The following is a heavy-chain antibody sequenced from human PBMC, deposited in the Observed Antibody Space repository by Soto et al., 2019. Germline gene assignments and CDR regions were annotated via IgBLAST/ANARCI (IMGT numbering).Heavy chain of an antibody. J-gene: IGHJ6*02. Sequence: SVKVSCKASGGTFSSYAISWVRQAPGQGLEWMGGIIPIFGTANYAQKFQGRVTITADESTSTAYMGLSSLRSEDTAVYYCARGPSITMVRGVDYYYGMDVWGQGTTVTVSS. CDR2: IIPIFGTA. D-gene: IGHD3-10*01. V-gene: IGHV1-69*13. CDR1: GGTFSSYA. CDR3: ARGPSITMVRGVDYYYGMDV.